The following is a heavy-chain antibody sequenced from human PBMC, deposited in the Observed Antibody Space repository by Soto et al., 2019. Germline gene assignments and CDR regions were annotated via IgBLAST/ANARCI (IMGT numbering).Heavy chain of an antibody. V-gene: IGHV3-48*03. CDR3: ARSFPRFTAPAS. Sequence: EVQLVESGGGLVQPGGSLRLSCAASGFRFSNYEMNWVRQAPGKGLQWVSFISPTGNKIYYGESVKGRFTISRDNAKNSVFLQMNSLTAEDTAVYFCARSFPRFTAPASWGQGTLVTVAS. J-gene: IGHJ5*02. CDR2: ISPTGNKI. D-gene: IGHD2-21*02. CDR1: GFRFSNYE.